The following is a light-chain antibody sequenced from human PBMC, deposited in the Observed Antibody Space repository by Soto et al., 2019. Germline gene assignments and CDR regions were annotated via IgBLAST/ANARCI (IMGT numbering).Light chain of an antibody. J-gene: IGLJ3*02. CDR2: LEGSGSY. Sequence: QSVLTQSSSASASLGSSVKLTCTLSSGHSSYIIAWHQQQTGKAPRYLMKLEGSGSYNKGSGVPDRFSGSSSGADRYLTISNLHFEDEADYYCATWDSNTRVFGGGTKLTVL. V-gene: IGLV4-60*02. CDR1: SGHSSYI. CDR3: ATWDSNTRV.